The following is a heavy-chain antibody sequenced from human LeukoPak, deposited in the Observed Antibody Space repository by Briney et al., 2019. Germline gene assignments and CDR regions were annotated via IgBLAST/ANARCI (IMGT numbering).Heavy chain of an antibody. V-gene: IGHV3-23*01. CDR2: ISGTADSK. CDR3: AKADATIGGAFDT. Sequence: GGSLRLSCAASRFTFRNYATSWVRQAPGRGLEWLCIISGTADSKYYADSVKGRFIISRDNPRSTLYLEMNILRAEDTAVYYCAKADATIGGAFDTWGQGTMVIVSS. CDR1: RFTFRNYA. D-gene: IGHD3-16*01. J-gene: IGHJ3*02.